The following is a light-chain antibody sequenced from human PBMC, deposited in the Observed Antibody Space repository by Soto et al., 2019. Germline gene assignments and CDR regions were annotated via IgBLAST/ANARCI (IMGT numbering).Light chain of an antibody. CDR1: QSVSSY. CDR2: DAS. J-gene: IGKJ2*01. CDR3: QQYGNFPYT. V-gene: IGKV3-11*01. Sequence: EIVLTQSPATLSLSPGERATLSCRASQSVSSYLAWYQQKPGQAPRLLIYDASNRATGIPARFSGSGSGTDFTLTISGLEPEDFAVYYCQQYGNFPYTFGPGTKVQIK.